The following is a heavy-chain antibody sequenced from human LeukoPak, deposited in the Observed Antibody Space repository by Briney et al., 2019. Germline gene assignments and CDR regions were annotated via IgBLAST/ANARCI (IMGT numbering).Heavy chain of an antibody. CDR1: GFTFRMYA. Sequence: PGGSLRLSCAASGFTFRMYAMTWVRQTPGKGLEWVSSIDGGAGTPHYADSVKGRFTISRDNSKNTLYLQMNSLRAEDTAVYYCAKGARIVGATLDYWGQGTLVTVSS. CDR3: AKGARIVGATLDY. J-gene: IGHJ4*02. V-gene: IGHV3-23*01. CDR2: IDGGAGTP. D-gene: IGHD1-26*01.